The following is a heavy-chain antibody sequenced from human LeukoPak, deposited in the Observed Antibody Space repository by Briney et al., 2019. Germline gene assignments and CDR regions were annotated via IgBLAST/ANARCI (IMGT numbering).Heavy chain of an antibody. Sequence: GGSLRLSCAASGFTFSSYAMHWVRQAPGKGLEYVSAISSNGGSTYYANSVKGRFTISRDNSKNTLYLQMGSLRAEDMAVYYCARVDDYGPRYWGQGTLVTVSS. CDR3: ARVDDYGPRY. CDR1: GFTFSSYA. CDR2: ISSNGGST. D-gene: IGHD4-17*01. V-gene: IGHV3-64*01. J-gene: IGHJ4*02.